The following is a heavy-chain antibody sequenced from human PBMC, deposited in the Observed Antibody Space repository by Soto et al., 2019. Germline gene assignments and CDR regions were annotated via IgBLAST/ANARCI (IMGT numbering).Heavy chain of an antibody. CDR2: INPNSGGT. J-gene: IGHJ4*02. CDR3: ARTAYGSGSYYHDY. V-gene: IGHV1-2*04. Sequence: ASVKVSCKASGYTFTGYYMHWVRQAPGQGLEWMGWINPNSGGTNYAQKFQGWVTMTRDTSISTAYMELSRLRSDDTAVYYCARTAYGSGSYYHDYWGQGTLVTVSS. D-gene: IGHD3-10*01. CDR1: GYTFTGYY.